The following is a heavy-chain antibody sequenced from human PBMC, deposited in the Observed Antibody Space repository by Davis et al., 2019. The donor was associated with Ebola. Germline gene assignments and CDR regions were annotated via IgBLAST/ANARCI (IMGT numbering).Heavy chain of an antibody. D-gene: IGHD2-15*01. CDR3: ARGRYCSGGSCYAFWSGWFDP. CDR1: GFTVSSNY. J-gene: IGHJ5*02. CDR2: ISSSSSYI. Sequence: GESLKISCAASGFTVSSNYMNWVRQAPGKGLEWVSSISSSSSYIYYADSVKGRFTISRDNAKNSLYLQMNSLRAEDTAVYYCARGRYCSGGSCYAFWSGWFDPWGQGTLVTVSS. V-gene: IGHV3-21*01.